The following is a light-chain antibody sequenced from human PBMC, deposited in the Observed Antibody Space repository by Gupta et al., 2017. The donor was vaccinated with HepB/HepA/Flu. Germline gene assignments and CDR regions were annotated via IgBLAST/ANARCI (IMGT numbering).Light chain of an antibody. V-gene: IGKV1D-13*01. CDR3: QQVQNYVT. J-gene: IGKJ4*01. Sequence: AIQLTQFPSSLSASVGDRVTITCRASQGISSALAWYQQKPGKPPKLLIYYASTGGSEVPSRFSGSGSVTDFTLTISGRQPEDFATYYFQQVQNYVTFGGWTKVEIK. CDR2: YAS. CDR1: QGISSA.